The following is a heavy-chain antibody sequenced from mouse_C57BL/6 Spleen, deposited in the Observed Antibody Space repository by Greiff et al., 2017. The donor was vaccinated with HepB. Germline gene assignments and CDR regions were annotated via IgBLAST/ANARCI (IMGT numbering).Heavy chain of an antibody. CDR1: GFTFSDFY. Sequence: EVMLVESGGGLVQSGRSLRLSCATSGFTFSDFYMEWVRQAPGKGLEWIAASRNKANDYTTEYSASVKGRFIVSRDTSQSILYLQMNALRAEDTAIYYCARDAEDKAFAYWGQGTLVTVSA. CDR2: SRNKANDYTT. D-gene: IGHD1-3*01. J-gene: IGHJ3*01. V-gene: IGHV7-1*01. CDR3: ARDAEDKAFAY.